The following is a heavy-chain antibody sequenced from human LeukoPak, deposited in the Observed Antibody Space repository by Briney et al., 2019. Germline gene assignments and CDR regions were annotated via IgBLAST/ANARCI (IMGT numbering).Heavy chain of an antibody. CDR1: GGSISSSSYY. J-gene: IGHJ3*02. D-gene: IGHD6-19*01. V-gene: IGHV4-39*01. CDR3: ARPGSSGWYRAFDI. CDR2: IYYSGST. Sequence: SETLSLTCAVSGGSISSSSYYWGWIRQPPGKGLEWIGSIYYSGSTYYNPSLKSRVTISVDTSKNQFSLKLSSVTAADTAVYYCARPGSSGWYRAFDIWGQGTMVTASS.